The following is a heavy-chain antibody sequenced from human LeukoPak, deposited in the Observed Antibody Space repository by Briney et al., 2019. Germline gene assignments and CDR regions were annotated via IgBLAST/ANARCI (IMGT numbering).Heavy chain of an antibody. CDR2: INNDGSST. V-gene: IGHV3-74*01. CDR1: GFTFSSYW. CDR3: ARYGLGAHAFDI. Sequence: GGSLRLSCAASGFTFSSYWMHWVRQAPGKGLVWVSHINNDGSSTSYADSVKGRFTISRDNAKNTLYLQMNSLRAEDTAVYYCARYGLGAHAFDIWGQGTMVTVSS. D-gene: IGHD3/OR15-3a*01. J-gene: IGHJ3*02.